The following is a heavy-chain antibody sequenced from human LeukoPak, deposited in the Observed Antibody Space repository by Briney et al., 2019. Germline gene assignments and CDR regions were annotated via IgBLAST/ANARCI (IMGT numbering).Heavy chain of an antibody. CDR3: ARDYYDSSGLSDY. CDR2: INPNSGGT. J-gene: IGHJ4*02. V-gene: IGHV1-2*02. CDR1: GYTFTGYY. Sequence: EASVKVSCKASGYTFTGYYMHWVRQAPGQGLEWMGWINPNSGGTNYAQKFQGRVTMTRDTSISTAYMELSRLRSDDTAVYYCARDYYDSSGLSDYWGQGTLVTVSS. D-gene: IGHD3-22*01.